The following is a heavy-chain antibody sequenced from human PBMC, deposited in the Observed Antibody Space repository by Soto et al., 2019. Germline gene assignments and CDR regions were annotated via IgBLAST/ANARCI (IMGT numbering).Heavy chain of an antibody. V-gene: IGHV4-4*02. CDR3: ARAARQWFGELLSNWFDP. D-gene: IGHD3-10*01. Sequence: SETLSLTCAVSGDSISSSNWWSWVRQPPGKGLEWIGEIYHSGSTNYNPSLKSRVIISVDKSKDQFSLELSSVTAADTAVYYCARAARQWFGELLSNWFDPWGQGTLVTVSS. CDR1: GDSISSSNW. J-gene: IGHJ5*02. CDR2: IYHSGST.